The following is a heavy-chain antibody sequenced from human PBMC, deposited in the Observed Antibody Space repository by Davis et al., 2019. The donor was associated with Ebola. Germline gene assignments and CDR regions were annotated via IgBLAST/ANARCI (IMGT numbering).Heavy chain of an antibody. D-gene: IGHD1-26*01. J-gene: IGHJ3*01. CDR3: AAGGSRGGFDV. V-gene: IGHV1-2*06. Sequence: AASVKVSCKASGYTFTGYYMHWVRQAPGQGLEWMGRINPNSGGTNYAQKFQGRVILTEDTSTGTAYMELSSLRSEDTAVYYCAAGGSRGGFDVWGQGTMVTVS. CDR2: INPNSGGT. CDR1: GYTFTGYY.